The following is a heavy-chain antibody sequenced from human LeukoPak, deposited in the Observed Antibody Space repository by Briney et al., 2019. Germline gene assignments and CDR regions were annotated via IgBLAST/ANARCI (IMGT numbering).Heavy chain of an antibody. V-gene: IGHV4-4*08. CDR2: IYTSGST. CDR3: ARGLFWSWFDP. Sequence: TSETLSLTCAVYGGSLNGHYWSWIRQPPGKGLEWIGRIYTSGSTNYNPSLKSRVTISVDTSKNQFSLKLSSVTAADTAVYYCARGLFWSWFDPWGQGTLVTVSS. J-gene: IGHJ5*02. CDR1: GGSLNGHY. D-gene: IGHD3-3*01.